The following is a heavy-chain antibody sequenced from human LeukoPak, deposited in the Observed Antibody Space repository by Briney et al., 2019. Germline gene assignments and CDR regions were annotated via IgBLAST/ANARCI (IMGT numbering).Heavy chain of an antibody. V-gene: IGHV3-23*01. CDR2: ISGSGGST. D-gene: IGHD5-18*01. CDR3: AKDLIISRYSYGPIFDY. CDR1: GFTFSSYA. J-gene: IGHJ4*02. Sequence: PGGSLRLSCAASGFTFSSYAMSWVRQAPGKGLEWVSAISGSGGSTYYADSVKGRFTISRDNSKNTLYLQMNSLRAEDTAVYYCAKDLIISRYSYGPIFDYWGQGTLVTVSS.